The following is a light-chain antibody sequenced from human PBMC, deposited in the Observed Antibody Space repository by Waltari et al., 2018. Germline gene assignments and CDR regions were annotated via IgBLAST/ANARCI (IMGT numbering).Light chain of an antibody. CDR2: EVT. CDR3: SSYAGGSTVI. V-gene: IGLV2-23*02. Sequence: SALTQPASQSRSRGPSITIPCTGSNNDGGGYSLLSLYPPHPGKDPNLTLYEVTKRPSRVPNRFSGSKSGNTASLTISGLQAEDEADYYCSSYAGGSTVIFGGGTKVTVL. CDR1: NNDGGGYSL. J-gene: IGLJ2*01.